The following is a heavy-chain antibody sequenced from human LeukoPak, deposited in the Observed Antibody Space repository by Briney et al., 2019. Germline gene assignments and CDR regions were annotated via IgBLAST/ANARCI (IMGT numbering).Heavy chain of an antibody. D-gene: IGHD2-2*01. J-gene: IGHJ4*02. V-gene: IGHV1-69*01. Sequence: SVKVSCKASGGTFSSYAISWVRQAPGQGLGWMGGIIPIFGTANYAQKFQGRVTITADESTSTAYMELSSLRSEDTAVYYCASHLGYCSSTSCYSEYYFDYWGQGTLVTVSS. CDR1: GGTFSSYA. CDR3: ASHLGYCSSTSCYSEYYFDY. CDR2: IIPIFGTA.